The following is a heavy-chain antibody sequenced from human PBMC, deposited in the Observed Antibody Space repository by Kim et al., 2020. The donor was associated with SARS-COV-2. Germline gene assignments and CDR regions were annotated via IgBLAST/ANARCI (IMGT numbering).Heavy chain of an antibody. Sequence: SETLSLTCTVSGGSISSSSYYWGWNRQPKGQGREGIGSIYESGSTYDNPSLRSRVTISVDTSKNQFSLKLSSVSAADTAVYYCARAYYGSGSFPCPDYWGQGTLGSVSS. CDR1: GGSISSSSYY. CDR3: ARAYYGSGSFPCPDY. D-gene: IGHD3-10*01. V-gene: IGHV4-39*07. CDR2: IYESGST. J-gene: IGHJ4*02.